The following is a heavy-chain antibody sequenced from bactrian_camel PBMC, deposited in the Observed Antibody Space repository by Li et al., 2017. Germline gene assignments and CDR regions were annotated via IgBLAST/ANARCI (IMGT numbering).Heavy chain of an antibody. V-gene: IGHV3S53*01. CDR1: PAVFSDNC. CDR3: AARGPYCYTKLSVRDFTY. J-gene: IGHJ6*01. Sequence: HVQLVESGGGSVEAGGSLRLACAIDPAVFSDNCFAWYRQMPGREREGVASMSIGNGLTDYTDSVKGRFTISQDNAKNTVYLQMNSLKPEDTAMYYCAARGPYCYTKLSVRDFTYWGQGT. D-gene: IGHD2*01. CDR2: MSIGNGLT.